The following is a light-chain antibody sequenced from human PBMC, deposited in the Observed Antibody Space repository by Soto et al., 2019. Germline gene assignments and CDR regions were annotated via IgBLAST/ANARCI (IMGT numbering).Light chain of an antibody. J-gene: IGLJ3*02. CDR3: QSYDSSLSGEV. Sequence: QSALTQPPSASGSPGQSVTISCTGTSSDVGGYNYVSWYQQHPGKAPRLMVYEVTKRPSGVPERFSGSKSGTSASLAITGLQAEDEADYYCQSYDSSLSGEVFGGGTKLTVL. V-gene: IGLV2-8*01. CDR1: SSDVGGYNY. CDR2: EVT.